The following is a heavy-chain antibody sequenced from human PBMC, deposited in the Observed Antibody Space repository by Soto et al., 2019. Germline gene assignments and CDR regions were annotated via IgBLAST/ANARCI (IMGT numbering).Heavy chain of an antibody. D-gene: IGHD2-2*01. CDR1: GGSISSYY. J-gene: IGHJ4*02. V-gene: IGHV4-59*01. Sequence: SETLSLTCTVSGGSISSYYWSWIRQPPWKGLEWIGYIYYSGSTNYNPSLKSRVTRSVDTSMNKFTLKLSSVTAPDTAVYYCAIVHVPAALLGCYDFWGQGTLVIVSS. CDR3: AIVHVPAALLGCYDF. CDR2: IYYSGST.